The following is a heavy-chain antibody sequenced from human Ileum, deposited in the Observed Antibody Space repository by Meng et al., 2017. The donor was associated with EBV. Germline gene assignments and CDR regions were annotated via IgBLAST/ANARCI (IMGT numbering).Heavy chain of an antibody. Sequence: QVQLQESGPGLVKPSETLSLTCSVSNGSVSSYGYYWTWLRQPPGKGLEWIGYMSYTGSTNYNSSLKSRVTISVDTSKNQFSLKLTSVTAADTAVYYCARERGGGDRGIHWGQGTLVTVSS. V-gene: IGHV4-61*08. CDR1: NGSVSSYGYY. CDR2: MSYTGST. D-gene: IGHD2-21*02. J-gene: IGHJ4*02. CDR3: ARERGGGDRGIH.